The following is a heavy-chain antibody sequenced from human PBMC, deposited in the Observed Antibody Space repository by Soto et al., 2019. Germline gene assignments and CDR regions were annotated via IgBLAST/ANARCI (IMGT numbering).Heavy chain of an antibody. J-gene: IGHJ6*02. V-gene: IGHV3-9*01. CDR2: ISWNSGSI. CDR3: AKPGGHFSASYGMDV. Sequence: EVQLVESGGGLVQPGRSLRLSCAASGFTFDDYAMHWVRQAPGKGLEWVSGISWNSGSIGYADSVKGRFTISRDNAXNSLYLQMNSLRAEDTALYYCAKPGGHFSASYGMDVWGQGTTVTVSS. D-gene: IGHD3-3*02. CDR1: GFTFDDYA.